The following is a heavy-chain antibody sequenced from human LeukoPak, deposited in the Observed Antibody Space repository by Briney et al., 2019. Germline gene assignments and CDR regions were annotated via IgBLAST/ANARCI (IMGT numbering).Heavy chain of an antibody. CDR1: GGSISSDLYY. CDR2: IYTSGST. CDR3: AATWLRRGTYYFDY. Sequence: PSQTLSLTCTVSGGSISSDLYYWNWIRQPAGKGLEWIGRIYTSGSTNYNPSLKSRVTISVDTSKNQFSLKLSSVTAADTAVYYCAATWLRRGTYYFDYWGQGTLVTVSS. J-gene: IGHJ4*02. V-gene: IGHV4-61*02. D-gene: IGHD5-12*01.